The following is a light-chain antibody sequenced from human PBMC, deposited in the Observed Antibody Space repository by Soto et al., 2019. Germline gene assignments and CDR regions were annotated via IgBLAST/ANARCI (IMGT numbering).Light chain of an antibody. J-gene: IGLJ1*01. Sequence: QSVLTQPRSVSGSPGQSVTISCTGTSSDVGGHNYVSWYQRYPGKAPRLLLSSVSKRPSGVPDRFSGSKSGNTASLTISGLQAEDEADYYCCSYAGSYTYVFGTGTKATVL. CDR2: SVS. CDR3: CSYAGSYTYV. CDR1: SSDVGGHNY. V-gene: IGLV2-11*01.